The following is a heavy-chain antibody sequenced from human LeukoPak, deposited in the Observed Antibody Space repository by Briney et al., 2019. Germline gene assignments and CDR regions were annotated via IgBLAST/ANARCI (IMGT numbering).Heavy chain of an antibody. V-gene: IGHV7-4-1*02. J-gene: IGHJ6*03. CDR3: ARPELRWSAYYYMDV. Sequence: ASAKVSCKASGYTFTSYAMNWVRQAPGQGLEWMGWINTNTGNPTYAQGFTGRFVFSLDTSVSTAYLQINTLKAEDTAVYYCARPELRWSAYYYMDVWGKGTTVTVSS. CDR1: GYTFTSYA. CDR2: INTNTGNP. D-gene: IGHD4-23*01.